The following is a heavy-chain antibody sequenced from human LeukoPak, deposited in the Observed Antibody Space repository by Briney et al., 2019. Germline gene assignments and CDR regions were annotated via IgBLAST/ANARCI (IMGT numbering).Heavy chain of an antibody. CDR3: ARDLSPFAVGAKADY. Sequence: ASVKVSCKASGGTFSSYAISWVRQAPGQGLEWMGWISAYNGNTNYAQKLQGRVTMTTDTSTSTAYMELRSLRSDDTAVYYCARDLSPFAVGAKADYWGQGTLVTVSS. J-gene: IGHJ4*02. D-gene: IGHD1-26*01. CDR1: GGTFSSYA. V-gene: IGHV1-18*01. CDR2: ISAYNGNT.